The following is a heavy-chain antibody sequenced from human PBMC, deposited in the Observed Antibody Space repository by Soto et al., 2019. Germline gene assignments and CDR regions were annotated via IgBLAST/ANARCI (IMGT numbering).Heavy chain of an antibody. V-gene: IGHV3-21*01. D-gene: IGHD1-1*01. J-gene: IGHJ5*01. Sequence: PGWSLRLSCAASGFTFSSYDMNWVRQAPGKGLEYVSSITTSGSYIYYGDSVRGRFTISRDNAKNSLFLQMDSLRAEDTAVYYCVWSGTGPIQIHNLLVSLGPGALVTISS. CDR2: ITTSGSYI. CDR3: VWSGTGPIQIHNLLVS. CDR1: GFTFSSYD.